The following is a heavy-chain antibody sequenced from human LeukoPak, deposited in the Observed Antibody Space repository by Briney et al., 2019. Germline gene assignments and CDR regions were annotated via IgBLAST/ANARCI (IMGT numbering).Heavy chain of an antibody. V-gene: IGHV4-30-4*08. Sequence: SETLSLTCAVYGGSFSGYYWSWIRQPPGKGLEWIGYIYYSGSTYYNPSLKSRVTISVDTSKNQFSLKLSSVTAADTAVYYCARVPAAYPYCGGDCYSTYFDYWGQGTLVTVSS. CDR1: GGSFSGYY. CDR3: ARVPAAYPYCGGDCYSTYFDY. J-gene: IGHJ4*02. CDR2: IYYSGST. D-gene: IGHD2-21*01.